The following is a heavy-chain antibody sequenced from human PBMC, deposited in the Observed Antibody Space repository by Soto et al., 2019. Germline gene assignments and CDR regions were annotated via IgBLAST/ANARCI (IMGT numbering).Heavy chain of an antibody. V-gene: IGHV1-46*01. Sequence: QVQLVQSGADVRKPGASMKVSCTTSGYNFINHFIHWVRQAPGQGLERMGLINPGDGGTRYAQKFQGRLTMIRVTSTNTVYMELSSLRSEDTAVYYCARAVYAFVEYDVSYFDTWGQGTVVTVSS. CDR2: INPGDGGT. D-gene: IGHD2-8*01. CDR3: ARAVYAFVEYDVSYFDT. J-gene: IGHJ4*02. CDR1: GYNFINHF.